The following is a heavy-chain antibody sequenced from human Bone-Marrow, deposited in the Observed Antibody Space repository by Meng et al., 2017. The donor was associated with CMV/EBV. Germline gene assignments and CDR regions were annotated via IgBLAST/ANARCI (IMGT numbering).Heavy chain of an antibody. CDR1: GGSISSYY. CDR2: IYYSGST. D-gene: IGHD3-3*01. J-gene: IGHJ4*02. CDR3: ARETRWNYVDY. V-gene: IGHV4-59*01. Sequence: SETLSLTCTVSGGSISSYYWSWIRQPPGKGLEWIGYIYYSGSTNYNPSLKSRVTISVDTSKNQFSLKLSSVTAADTAVYYCARETRWNYVDYWGQGTLVTV.